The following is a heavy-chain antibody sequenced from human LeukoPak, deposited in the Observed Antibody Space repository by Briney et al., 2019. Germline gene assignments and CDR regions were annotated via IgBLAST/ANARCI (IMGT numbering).Heavy chain of an antibody. CDR1: GFTFSSYS. J-gene: IGHJ4*02. D-gene: IGHD6-19*01. V-gene: IGHV3-21*01. Sequence: PGGSLRLSCAASGFTFSSYSMNWVRQAPGKGLEWVSSIGSSSSYIYYADSVKGRFTISRDNAKNSLYLQMNSLRAEDTAVYYCARLLSSYYFDYWGQGTLVTVSS. CDR3: ARLLSSYYFDY. CDR2: IGSSSSYI.